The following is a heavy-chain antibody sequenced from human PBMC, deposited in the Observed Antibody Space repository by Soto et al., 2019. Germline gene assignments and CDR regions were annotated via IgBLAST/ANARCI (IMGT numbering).Heavy chain of an antibody. Sequence: QVHLVQSGAEVKKPGGSVKVSCKGSGYTFTSYGITWVRQAPGQGLEWMGWISAHNGNTDYAQKLQGRVTVTRDTSTSTAYVELRSLRSDDTAVYYCARGRYGDYWGQGALVTVSS. D-gene: IGHD1-1*01. CDR2: ISAHNGNT. V-gene: IGHV1-18*01. CDR3: ARGRYGDY. CDR1: GYTFTSYG. J-gene: IGHJ4*02.